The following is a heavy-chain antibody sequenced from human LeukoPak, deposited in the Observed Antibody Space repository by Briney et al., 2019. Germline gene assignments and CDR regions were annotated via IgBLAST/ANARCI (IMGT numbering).Heavy chain of an antibody. CDR2: IYYSGST. Sequence: NTSETLSLTCTVSGGSISSYYWSWIRQPSGKGLEWIGYIYYSGSTNYNPSLKSRVTISVDTSKNQFSLKLSSVTAADTAVYYCASSMTTLTTYAFDIWGQGTMVTASS. V-gene: IGHV4-59*01. D-gene: IGHD4-17*01. CDR1: GGSISSYY. J-gene: IGHJ3*02. CDR3: ASSMTTLTTYAFDI.